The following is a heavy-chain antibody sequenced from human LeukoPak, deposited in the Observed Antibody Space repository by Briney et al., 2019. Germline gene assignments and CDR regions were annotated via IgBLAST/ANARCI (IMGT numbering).Heavy chain of an antibody. D-gene: IGHD3-22*01. J-gene: IGHJ6*02. Sequence: PGGSLRLSCAASGFTFSSYAMHWVRQAPGKGLEWVAVISYDGSNKYYADSVKGRFTISRDNSKNTLYLQMNSLRAEDTAVYYCAREFVVGSSGYPDHKRYGMDVWGQGTTVTVSS. CDR3: AREFVVGSSGYPDHKRYGMDV. CDR1: GFTFSSYA. V-gene: IGHV3-30-3*01. CDR2: ISYDGSNK.